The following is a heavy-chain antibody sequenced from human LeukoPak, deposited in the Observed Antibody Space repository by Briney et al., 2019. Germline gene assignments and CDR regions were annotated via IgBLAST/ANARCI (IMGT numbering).Heavy chain of an antibody. D-gene: IGHD5-24*01. CDR2: IYYSGST. Sequence: SETLSLTCTVSGGSITSSSYYWGWIRQPPVKGLEWIGTIYYSGSTYYNPSVKSRVTISVDTSKNQFSLKLSSVTAADTAVYYCARGRRDGYTLYYMDVWGKGTTVTISS. CDR1: GGSITSSSYY. J-gene: IGHJ6*03. V-gene: IGHV4-39*01. CDR3: ARGRRDGYTLYYMDV.